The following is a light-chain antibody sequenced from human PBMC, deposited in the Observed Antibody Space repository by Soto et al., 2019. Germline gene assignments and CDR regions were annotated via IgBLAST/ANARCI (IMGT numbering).Light chain of an antibody. V-gene: IGLV2-14*01. CDR1: SSDVGGYNY. J-gene: IGLJ2*01. CDR2: DVN. Sequence: QSALTQPASVSGSPGQSITISCTGTSSDVGGYNYVSWYQQHPGKAPKLMIYDVNTRPSGVSNRFSGSKSGNTASLTISGLQSEDEAGYYCSSYTSSISFGGGTKLT. CDR3: SSYTSSIS.